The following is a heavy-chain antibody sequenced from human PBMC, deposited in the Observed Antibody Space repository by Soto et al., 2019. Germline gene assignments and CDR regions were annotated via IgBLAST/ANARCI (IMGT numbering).Heavy chain of an antibody. CDR1: GFTFSDYY. CDR3: ARAQTRPGFDY. Sequence: LRLSCAASGFTFSDYYMSWIRQAPGKGLEXLSYXSXRXGXTXYXXXXVKGRFTISRDNAKNSLSLQMNSLRAEDTAVYYCARAQTRPGFDYWGQGTLVTVSS. J-gene: IGHJ4*02. V-gene: IGHV3-11*01. CDR2: XSXRXGXTX. D-gene: IGHD6-6*01.